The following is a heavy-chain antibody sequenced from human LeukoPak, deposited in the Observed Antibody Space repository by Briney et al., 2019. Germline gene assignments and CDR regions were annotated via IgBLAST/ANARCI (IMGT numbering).Heavy chain of an antibody. CDR3: ARVGGDYYYYYGMDV. CDR2: ISSSSSYI. D-gene: IGHD3-16*01. CDR1: GFTFSSYS. V-gene: IGHV3-21*01. J-gene: IGHJ6*02. Sequence: PGGSLRLSCAASGFTFSSYSMNWVRQAPGKGLEWVSSISSSSSYIYYADSVKGRFTISRDNAKNSLYLQMNGLRAEDTAVYYCARVGGDYYYYYGMDVWGQGTTVTVSS.